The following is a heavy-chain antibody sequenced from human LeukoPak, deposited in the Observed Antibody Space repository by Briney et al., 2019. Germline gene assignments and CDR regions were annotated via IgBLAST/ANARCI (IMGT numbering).Heavy chain of an antibody. V-gene: IGHV1-69*05. CDR1: GGTFSSYA. Sequence: SVKVSCKASGGTFSSYAISWVRQAPGQGLEWMGRIIPIFGTANYAQNFQGRVTITTDESTSTAYMELSSLRSEDTAVHFCASGDSSGYYYDYFDFWGQGTLVTVSS. J-gene: IGHJ4*02. D-gene: IGHD3-22*01. CDR3: ASGDSSGYYYDYFDF. CDR2: IIPIFGTA.